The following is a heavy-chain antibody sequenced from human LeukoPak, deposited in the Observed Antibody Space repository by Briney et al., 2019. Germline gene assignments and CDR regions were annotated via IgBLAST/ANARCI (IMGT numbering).Heavy chain of an antibody. CDR2: IYYSGST. J-gene: IGHJ4*02. Sequence: PSQTLSLTCTVSGGSISSGDYYWGWIRQPPGTGLEWIGYIYYSGSTYYNPSLKSRVTISVDTSKNQFSLKLSSVTAADTAVYYCARTRITMIVVVPFDYWGQGTLVTVSS. D-gene: IGHD3-22*01. CDR3: ARTRITMIVVVPFDY. V-gene: IGHV4-30-4*01. CDR1: GGSISSGDYY.